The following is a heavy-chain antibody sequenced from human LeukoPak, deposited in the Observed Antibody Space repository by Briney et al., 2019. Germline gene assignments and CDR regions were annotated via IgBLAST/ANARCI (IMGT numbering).Heavy chain of an antibody. V-gene: IGHV3-7*01. J-gene: IGHJ4*02. CDR1: GFTISNYW. CDR3: ARDLFDY. CDR2: IKQDGSAE. Sequence: TGGSLRLSCAVSGFTISNYWMSWVRQAPGKGLEWVATIKQDGSAEFYVDSVKGRFTISRDSAKNSLYLQMNSLRDDDTAVYYCARDLFDYWGQGTLVTVSS.